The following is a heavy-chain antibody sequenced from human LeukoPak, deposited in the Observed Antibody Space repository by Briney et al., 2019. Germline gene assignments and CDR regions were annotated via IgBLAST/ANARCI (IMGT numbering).Heavy chain of an antibody. J-gene: IGHJ5*02. Sequence: SETLSLTCAVSGGSISSSNWWSWVRQPPGKGLAWIGEIYHSGSTNYNPSLKSRVTISVDKSKNQFSLKLSSVTAADTAVYYCARDREYSSTWGDWFDPWGQGTLVTVSS. V-gene: IGHV4-4*02. CDR2: IYHSGST. CDR1: GGSISSSNW. CDR3: ARDREYSSTWGDWFDP. D-gene: IGHD6-6*01.